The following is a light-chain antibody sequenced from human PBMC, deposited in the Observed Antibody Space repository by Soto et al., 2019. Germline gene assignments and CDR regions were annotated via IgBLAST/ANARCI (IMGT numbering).Light chain of an antibody. CDR2: DTN. Sequence: QTVVTQEPSFSVSPGGTVTLTCGLSSGSVSTDNFPSWYQQTPGQAPRTLIYDTNTRSSGVPDRFSGSILGNKAALIITGAQADDESDYYCLVYINSGISVFGTGTKVTVL. J-gene: IGLJ1*01. CDR1: SGSVSTDNF. V-gene: IGLV8-61*01. CDR3: LVYINSGISV.